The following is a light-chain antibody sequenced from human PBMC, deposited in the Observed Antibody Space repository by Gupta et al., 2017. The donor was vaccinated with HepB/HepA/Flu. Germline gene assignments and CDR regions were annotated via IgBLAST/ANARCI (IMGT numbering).Light chain of an antibody. V-gene: IGKV3-11*01. J-gene: IGKJ4*01. CDR3: QQRGDWPIT. CDR1: QSVSHY. Sequence: EIVLTQSPATLSLSPGERATLSCRASQSVSHYLAWYQQRPGQAPRLLIYDSSKGATGVPARFSGSGSGTDFTLTISGQEPEDSAIYCCQQRGDWPITFGGGTKVEIK. CDR2: DSS.